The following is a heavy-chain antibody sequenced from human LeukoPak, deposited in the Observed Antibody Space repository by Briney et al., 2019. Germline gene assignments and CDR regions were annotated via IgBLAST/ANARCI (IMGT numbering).Heavy chain of an antibody. Sequence: GGSLRLSCAASGLTFCWCPMSWVRQSPGGGLEWVSAISSSGDNRHYADSVKGRFTISRDNSKNTLYLQMTSLRADDTAVYYCARAQDDTRNDLVDRSWDHWGQGTLVTVSS. CDR2: ISSSGDNR. J-gene: IGHJ4*02. CDR3: ARAQDDTRNDLVDRSWDH. D-gene: IGHD1-1*01. CDR1: GLTFCWCP. V-gene: IGHV3-23*01.